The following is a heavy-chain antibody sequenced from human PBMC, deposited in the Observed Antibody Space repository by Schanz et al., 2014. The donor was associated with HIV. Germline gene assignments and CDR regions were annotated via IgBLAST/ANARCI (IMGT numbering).Heavy chain of an antibody. J-gene: IGHJ5*02. V-gene: IGHV4-34*01. CDR2: INHSGST. Sequence: QVQLQQWGAGLLKPSETLSLTCAVYGGSFSGYYWSWIRQPPGKGLEWIGEINHSGSTNYNPSLKSRVTISVDLAKNQFSLRLRSVTAADTAVYYCTRAKNIGWYKWFDPWGQGTLVTVSS. CDR3: TRAKNIGWYKWFDP. CDR1: GGSFSGYY. D-gene: IGHD6-19*01.